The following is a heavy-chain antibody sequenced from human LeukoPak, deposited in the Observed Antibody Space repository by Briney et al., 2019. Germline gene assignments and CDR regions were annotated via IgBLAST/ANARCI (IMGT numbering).Heavy chain of an antibody. D-gene: IGHD6-13*01. J-gene: IGHJ4*02. Sequence: SETLSLTCTVSGGSISSGGYYWSWIRQPPGKGLEWIGYIYHSGSTYYNPSLKSRVTISVDRSKNQFSLKLSSVTAADTAVYYCATDVSGYSRVDYWGQGTLVTVSS. CDR2: IYHSGST. CDR3: ATDVSGYSRVDY. V-gene: IGHV4-30-2*01. CDR1: GGSISSGGYY.